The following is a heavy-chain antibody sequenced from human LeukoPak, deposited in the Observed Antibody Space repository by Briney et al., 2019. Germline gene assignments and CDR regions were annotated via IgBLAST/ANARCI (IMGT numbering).Heavy chain of an antibody. D-gene: IGHD3-3*01. J-gene: IGHJ4*02. Sequence: GGSLRLSCAASGFTFSSYGMHWVRQAPGKGLEWVAFIRYDGSNKYYADSVKGRFTISRDNSKNTLYLQMNSLRAEDTAVYYCAKDGSERLYYDFWSGYKGYYFDYWGQGTLVTVSS. CDR3: AKDGSERLYYDFWSGYKGYYFDY. V-gene: IGHV3-30*02. CDR1: GFTFSSYG. CDR2: IRYDGSNK.